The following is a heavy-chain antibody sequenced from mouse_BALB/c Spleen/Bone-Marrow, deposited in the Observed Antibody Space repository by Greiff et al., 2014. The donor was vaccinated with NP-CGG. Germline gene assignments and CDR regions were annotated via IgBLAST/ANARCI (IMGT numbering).Heavy chain of an antibody. CDR2: IWADGST. CDR3: ARITTATGAMDY. Sequence: VQVVESGPGLVAPSQSLSISCTVSGFSLTSYGVHWVRQPPGKGLEWLGVIWADGSTNYNSALMSRLSISKDNSKSQVFLKMNSLQTDDTAMYYCARITTATGAMDYWGQGTSVTASS. J-gene: IGHJ4*01. CDR1: GFSLTSYG. V-gene: IGHV2-9*02. D-gene: IGHD1-2*01.